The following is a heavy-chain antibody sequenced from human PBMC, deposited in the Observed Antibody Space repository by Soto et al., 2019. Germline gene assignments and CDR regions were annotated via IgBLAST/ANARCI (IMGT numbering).Heavy chain of an antibody. CDR2: VRGSGGGT. CDR3: AKDFSTVTTSTLFDY. V-gene: IGHV3-23*01. J-gene: IGHJ4*02. CDR1: GFTFNNYA. D-gene: IGHD4-17*01. Sequence: GGSLRLSCAASGFTFNNYAMSWVRQAPGKGLEWVSVVRGSGGGTDYADSVKGRFTISRDNSKNTLYLQMNRLRAEDTAVYYCAKDFSTVTTSTLFDYWGQGTLVTVSS.